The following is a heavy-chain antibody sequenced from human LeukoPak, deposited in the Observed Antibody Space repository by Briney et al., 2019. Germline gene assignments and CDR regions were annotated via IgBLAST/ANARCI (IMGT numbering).Heavy chain of an antibody. CDR1: GGTFSSYA. J-gene: IGHJ4*02. D-gene: IGHD4-17*01. Sequence: GASVKVSCKASGGTFSSYAISWVRQAPGQGLEWMGGIIPIFGTANYAQKFQGRVTMTEDTSTDTAYMELSSLRSEDTAVYYCACNYGDYADNFDYWGQGTLVTVSS. CDR3: ACNYGDYADNFDY. CDR2: IIPIFGTA. V-gene: IGHV1-69*06.